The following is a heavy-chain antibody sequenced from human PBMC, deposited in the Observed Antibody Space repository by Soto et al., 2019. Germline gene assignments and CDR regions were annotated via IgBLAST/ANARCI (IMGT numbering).Heavy chain of an antibody. Sequence: EVQLLESGGGLVQPGGSLRLSCAASGFTFSNYAVTWVRQAPGKGLEWVSTISGSGGSTYYADSVKGRFTISRDNSKNTLDLQMNSRGAEDTAVYYCAKDQGSSWYEIDYWGQGPLVTVSS. CDR3: AKDQGSSWYEIDY. J-gene: IGHJ4*02. CDR1: GFTFSNYA. V-gene: IGHV3-23*01. D-gene: IGHD6-13*01. CDR2: ISGSGGST.